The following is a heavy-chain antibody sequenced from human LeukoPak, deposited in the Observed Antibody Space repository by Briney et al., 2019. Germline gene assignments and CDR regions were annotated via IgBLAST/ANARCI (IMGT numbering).Heavy chain of an antibody. Sequence: GESLEISCQGSGYSFSNYWIAWVRQMPGKGLECMGIIYPGDSYTTYSPSFRGQVTISADKSITTAYLQWSSLKASDTAMYYCARHALRGRDLSWLDPWGKRTLVTVSS. D-gene: IGHD2-8*01. J-gene: IGHJ5*02. V-gene: IGHV5-51*01. CDR2: IYPGDSYT. CDR3: ARHALRGRDLSWLDP. CDR1: GYSFSNYW.